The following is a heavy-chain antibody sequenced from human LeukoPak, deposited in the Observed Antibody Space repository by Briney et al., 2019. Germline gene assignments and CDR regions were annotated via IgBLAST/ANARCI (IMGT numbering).Heavy chain of an antibody. CDR3: ARDQEGFDY. Sequence: ASVKVSCKASGYTFTSNYVHWVRQAPGQGLEWMGMIYPRDGSTSYAQKFQGRVTVTRDTSTSTVHMELSGLRSEDTAVYYCARDQEGFDYWGQGTLVTVPS. V-gene: IGHV1-46*01. J-gene: IGHJ4*02. CDR2: IYPRDGST. CDR1: GYTFTSNY.